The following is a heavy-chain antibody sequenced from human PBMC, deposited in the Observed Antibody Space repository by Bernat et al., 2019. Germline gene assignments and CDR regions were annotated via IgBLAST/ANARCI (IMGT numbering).Heavy chain of an antibody. V-gene: IGHV3-23*01. D-gene: IGHD3-10*01. J-gene: IGHJ5*02. CDR3: ARDVRGSGNYGWFDH. Sequence: EVQLLESGGGLVQPGGSLRISCEASGFSFSSYAMSWVRQAPGKGLEWVSSISGSGDATYYAASVKGRFTVSRDNSKTTLYLQMNSLRVDDTAVYYCARDVRGSGNYGWFDHWGQGTLVTVST. CDR2: ISGSGDAT. CDR1: GFSFSSYA.